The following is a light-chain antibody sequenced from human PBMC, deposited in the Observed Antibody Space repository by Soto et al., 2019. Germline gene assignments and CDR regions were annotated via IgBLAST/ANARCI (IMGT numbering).Light chain of an antibody. J-gene: IGLJ1*01. CDR2: EVN. CDR3: SSYAGSNNYV. CDR1: SSDVGGYNY. Sequence: QSALTQPPSASGSPGQSVAISCTGTSSDVGGYNYVSWYQLHPGKAPKLMIYEVNLPPSGVPDRFSGSKSGNTASLTVSGLRAEDEADYYCSSYAGSNNYVFGTGTKVTVL. V-gene: IGLV2-8*01.